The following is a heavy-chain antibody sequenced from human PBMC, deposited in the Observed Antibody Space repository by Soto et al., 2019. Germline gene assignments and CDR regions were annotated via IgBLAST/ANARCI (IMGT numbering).Heavy chain of an antibody. J-gene: IGHJ4*02. CDR2: IKQDGSEK. D-gene: IGHD3-10*01. CDR1: GFTFSSYW. CDR3: ARAKVRVASDY. V-gene: IGHV3-7*05. Sequence: EVQLVESGGGLVQPGGSLRLSCAASGFTFSSYWMSWVRQAPGKGLEWVANIKQDGSEKYYVDSVKGRFTISRDNAKSSLYLQMNSLRAEDTAVYYCARAKVRVASDYWGQGTLVTVSS.